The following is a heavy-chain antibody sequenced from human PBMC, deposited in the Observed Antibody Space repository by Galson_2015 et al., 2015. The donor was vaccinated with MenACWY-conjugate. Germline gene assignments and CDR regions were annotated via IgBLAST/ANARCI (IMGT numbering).Heavy chain of an antibody. CDR1: GFTFSSYW. CDR3: AKQYKWTEQWLFYFDY. CDR2: IKQDGSEK. J-gene: IGHJ4*01. V-gene: IGHV3-7*03. D-gene: IGHD6-19*01. Sequence: SLRLSCAASGFTFSSYWMSWVRQAPGKGLEWVANIKQDGSEKYYVDSVKGLITISRDNAKNSQYLQMNSLRAEHTAVYYCAKQYKWTEQWLFYFDYSGHGSLVPVSS.